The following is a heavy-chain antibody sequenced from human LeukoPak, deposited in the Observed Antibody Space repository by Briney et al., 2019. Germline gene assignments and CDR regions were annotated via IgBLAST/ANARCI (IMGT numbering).Heavy chain of an antibody. J-gene: IGHJ4*02. CDR1: GGSISSGGYY. V-gene: IGHV4-31*03. CDR2: IYYSGST. CDR3: ARGGLEWEPFDY. Sequence: SETLSLTCTVSGGSISSGGYYWSWILQHPGKGLEWIGYIYYSGSTYYNPSLKSRVTISVDTSKNQFSLKLSSVTAADTAVYYCARGGLEWEPFDYWGQGTLVTVSS. D-gene: IGHD1-26*01.